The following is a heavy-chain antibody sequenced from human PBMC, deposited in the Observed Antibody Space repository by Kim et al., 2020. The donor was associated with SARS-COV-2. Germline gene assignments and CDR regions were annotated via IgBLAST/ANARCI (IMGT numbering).Heavy chain of an antibody. D-gene: IGHD6-19*01. J-gene: IGHJ1*01. CDR2: ISGSGAGI. CDR3: AKGAAVAGSGAYYFDH. V-gene: IGHV3-23*01. CDR1: GGSFSTYG. Sequence: GGSLRLSCAVSGGSFSTYGMNWVRQTPGKGLEWVAFISGSGAGIYYADSVRGRLTVSRDNTKNTVYLQMNSLRGEDTAIYYCAKGAAVAGSGAYYFDHWGQGTLVTVSS.